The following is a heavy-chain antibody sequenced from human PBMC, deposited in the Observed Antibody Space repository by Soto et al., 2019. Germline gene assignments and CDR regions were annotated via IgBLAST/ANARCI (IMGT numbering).Heavy chain of an antibody. CDR3: AKDLPIDSSGYSPDYGMDV. Sequence: HPGGSLRLSCASSGFTFSSYAMSWVRQAPGKGLEWVSAISGSGGSTYYADSVKGRFTISRDNSKNTLYLQMNSLRAEDTAVYYCAKDLPIDSSGYSPDYGMDVWGQGTTVTVSS. D-gene: IGHD3-22*01. CDR2: ISGSGGST. CDR1: GFTFSSYA. V-gene: IGHV3-23*01. J-gene: IGHJ6*02.